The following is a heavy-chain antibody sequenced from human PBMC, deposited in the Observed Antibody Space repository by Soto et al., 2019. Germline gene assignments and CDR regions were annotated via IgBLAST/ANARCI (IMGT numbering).Heavy chain of an antibody. V-gene: IGHV4-59*01. J-gene: IGHJ4*02. D-gene: IGHD2-15*01. CDR2: ISYSGST. CDR3: ARADPDASVGY. Sequence: SETLSLTCAVSGGSMSSYYWTWLRQSPGRGLEWIGYISYSGSTYYNPSLKSRVTISADTSKNQFSLRMNSMIAADTAVYYCARADPDASVGYWGQGTLVTVYS. CDR1: GGSMSSYY.